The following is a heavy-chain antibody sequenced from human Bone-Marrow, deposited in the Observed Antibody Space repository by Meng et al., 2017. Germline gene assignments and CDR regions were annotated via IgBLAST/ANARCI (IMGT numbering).Heavy chain of an antibody. J-gene: IGHJ4*02. CDR1: GYTFTGYY. CDR2: INPNSGNT. Sequence: ASVKVSCKASGYTFTGYYMHWVRQAPGQGLEWMGWINPNSGNTGYAQKFQGRVTMTRNTSISTAYMELSSLRSEDTAVYYCARAGHSSSWYLYFDYWGQGTLVTVSS. CDR3: ARAGHSSSWYLYFDY. D-gene: IGHD6-13*01. V-gene: IGHV1-8*02.